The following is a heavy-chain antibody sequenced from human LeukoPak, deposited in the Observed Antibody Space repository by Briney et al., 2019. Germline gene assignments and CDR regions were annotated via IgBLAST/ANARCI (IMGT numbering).Heavy chain of an antibody. Sequence: GGSLRLSCAVSTFTVASNYMSWVRQTPGKGLVWVSDIYQGGSTYYSDSVKGRFTISREISKNTLHLQMNNLRVDDTAVYYCARVRDVYNHVFENWGQGTLVTVS. J-gene: IGHJ4*02. CDR1: TFTVASNY. CDR2: IYQGGST. V-gene: IGHV3-53*01. CDR3: ARVRDVYNHVFEN. D-gene: IGHD5-24*01.